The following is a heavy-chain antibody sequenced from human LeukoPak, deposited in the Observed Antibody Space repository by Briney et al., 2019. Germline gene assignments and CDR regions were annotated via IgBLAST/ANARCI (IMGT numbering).Heavy chain of an antibody. CDR2: IYHSGSI. CDR3: ARRAPVPYYYYYYMDV. V-gene: IGHV4-38-2*02. J-gene: IGHJ6*03. CDR1: GYSISNGYY. Sequence: SETLSLTCTVSGYSISNGYYWGWIRQPPGKGLEWIGSIYHSGSIYYNPSLRSRVTISVDTSKNQFSLKLSSVTAADTAVYYCARRAPVPYYYYYYMDVWGKGTTVTVSS.